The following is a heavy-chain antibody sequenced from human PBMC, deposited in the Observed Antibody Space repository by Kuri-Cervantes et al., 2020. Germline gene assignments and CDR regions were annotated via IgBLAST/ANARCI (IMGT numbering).Heavy chain of an antibody. J-gene: IGHJ6*02. D-gene: IGHD3-10*01. CDR1: GYTFTSYD. CDR3: ARGLGSGSYYYYYYGMDV. Sequence: ASVKVSCKASGYTFTSYDINWVRQATGQGLEWMGWMNPNSGNTGYAQKFQGRVTMTRNTSISTAYMELSSLRSEGTAVYYCARGLGSGSYYYYYYGMDVWGQGTTVTVSS. V-gene: IGHV1-8*01. CDR2: MNPNSGNT.